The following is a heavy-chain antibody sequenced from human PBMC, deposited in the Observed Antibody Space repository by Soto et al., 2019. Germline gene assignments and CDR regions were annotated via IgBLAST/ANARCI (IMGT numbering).Heavy chain of an antibody. CDR2: IYYRGNT. V-gene: IGHV4-39*01. Sequence: SETLSLTCTVSGGSITSSSSYWGWIRQPPGKGLEWVGSIYYRGNTYYNPSLGSRVTMSVEKSSTQFSLKLSSVTAADTAVYYCARRLDYGDPGFDYWGQGILVTVSS. CDR3: ARRLDYGDPGFDY. J-gene: IGHJ4*02. CDR1: GGSITSSSSY. D-gene: IGHD4-17*01.